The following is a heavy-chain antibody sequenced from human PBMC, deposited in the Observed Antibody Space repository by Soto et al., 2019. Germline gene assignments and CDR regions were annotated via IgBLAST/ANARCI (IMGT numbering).Heavy chain of an antibody. CDR1: GYNFANFW. J-gene: IGHJ3*02. D-gene: IGHD2-8*02. CDR3: AAGYSTGLDAFDI. CDR2: IFPGDSDT. V-gene: IGHV5-51*01. Sequence: GESLKISCKGSGYNFANFWIGWVRQMPGKGLGWMGMIFPGDSDTKNSPSLEGQITMSVDKSDSSAYLQWRSLKASDTAIYYCAAGYSTGLDAFDIWGQGTMVTVSS.